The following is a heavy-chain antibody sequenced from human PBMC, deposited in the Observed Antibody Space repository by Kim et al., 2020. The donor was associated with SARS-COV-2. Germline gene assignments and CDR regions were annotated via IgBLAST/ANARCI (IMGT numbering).Heavy chain of an antibody. D-gene: IGHD3-3*01. Sequence: GGSLRLSCAASGFTFSSYSMNWVRQAPGKGLEWVSSISSSSSYIYYADSVKGRFTISRDNAKNSLYLQMNSLRAEDTAGYYCATLSNVSGYDSNWFDPWGQGTLVTVSS. CDR2: ISSSSSYI. CDR3: ATLSNVSGYDSNWFDP. V-gene: IGHV3-21*01. CDR1: GFTFSSYS. J-gene: IGHJ5*02.